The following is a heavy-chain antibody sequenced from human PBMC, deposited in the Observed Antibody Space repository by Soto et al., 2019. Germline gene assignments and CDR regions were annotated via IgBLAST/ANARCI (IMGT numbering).Heavy chain of an antibody. CDR1: GGSISSYY. Sequence: QVQLQESGPGLVKPSETLSLTCTVSGGSISSYYWSWIRQPPGKGLEWIGYIYYSGSTNYNPSRKGRVAPPVDPSKNQVSLEVSSVTAADSGVYFCARISIDFLTRGDLVLRGRGTLVAVSS. J-gene: IGHJ2*01. CDR2: IYYSGST. V-gene: IGHV4-59*01. D-gene: IGHD3-9*01. CDR3: ARISIDFLTRGDLVL.